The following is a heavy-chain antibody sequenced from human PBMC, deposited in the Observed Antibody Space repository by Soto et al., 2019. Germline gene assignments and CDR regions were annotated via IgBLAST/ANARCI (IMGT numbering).Heavy chain of an antibody. V-gene: IGHV4-34*01. D-gene: IGHD3-3*01. J-gene: IGHJ5*02. CDR2: INHTGGA. CDR1: GGSVSGYY. CDR3: ATRITVFGLLIPPFDP. Sequence: SETLSLTCAVYGGSVSGYYWNWICQPPGKGLEWIGEINHTGGAHSNPSLKSRVTMSVDTSKNQFSLRLSSVTAADTAIYYCATRITVFGLLIPPFDPWGQGTQVTVSS.